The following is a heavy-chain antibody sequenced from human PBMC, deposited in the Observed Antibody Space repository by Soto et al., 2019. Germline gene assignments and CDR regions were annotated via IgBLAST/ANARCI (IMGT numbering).Heavy chain of an antibody. CDR2: ISYDGSNK. D-gene: IGHD3-16*01. CDR1: GFTFSSYG. V-gene: IGHV3-30*18. CDR3: AKSGPGTFSSYYYGMDV. Sequence: LRLSCAASGFTFSSYGMHWVRQAPGKGLEWVAVISYDGSNKYYADSVKGRFTISRDNSKNTLYLQMNSLRAEDTAVYYCAKSGPGTFSSYYYGMDVWGQGTTVTVSS. J-gene: IGHJ6*02.